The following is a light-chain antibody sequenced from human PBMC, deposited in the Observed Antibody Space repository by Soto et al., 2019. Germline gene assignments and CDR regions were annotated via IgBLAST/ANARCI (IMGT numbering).Light chain of an antibody. J-gene: IGKJ2*01. CDR1: RSVLYASDNKNY. V-gene: IGKV4-1*01. CDR2: WAS. CDR3: QQYYALPYT. Sequence: DIVMTQSPDALALSLGERATINCKSSRSVLYASDNKNYLAWYQQKPGQAPKLLFSWASTRESGVPDRFSGSGSGTDFTLSISSLQAADVALYYCQQYYALPYTFGQGTKLEIE.